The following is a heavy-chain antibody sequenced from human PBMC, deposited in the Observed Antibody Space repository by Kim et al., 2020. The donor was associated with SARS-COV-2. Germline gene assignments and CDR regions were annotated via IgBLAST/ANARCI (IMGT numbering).Heavy chain of an antibody. D-gene: IGHD3-10*01. J-gene: IGHJ4*02. V-gene: IGHV3-23*01. CDR3: ASYFFGSGSYPGGY. Sequence: ADSVKGRLTISRDNSKNTLYLHMNRLRVEDTAVYYCASYFFGSGSYPGGYWGQGTLVTVSS.